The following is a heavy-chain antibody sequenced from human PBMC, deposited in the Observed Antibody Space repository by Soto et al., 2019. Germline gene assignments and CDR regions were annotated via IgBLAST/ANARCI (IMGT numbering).Heavy chain of an antibody. J-gene: IGHJ3*02. CDR1: GFSLSTSGVG. D-gene: IGHD1-26*01. V-gene: IGHV2-5*02. Sequence: QITLKESGPTLVKPTQTLTLTCTFSGFSLSTSGVGVGWIRQPPGKALEWLALIYWDDDKRYSPSLKSRLTITKDTSKNQVVLTMTTMDPVDTATYYCARRRFSRAWDDAFDIWGQGTIVTVSS. CDR3: ARRRFSRAWDDAFDI. CDR2: IYWDDDK.